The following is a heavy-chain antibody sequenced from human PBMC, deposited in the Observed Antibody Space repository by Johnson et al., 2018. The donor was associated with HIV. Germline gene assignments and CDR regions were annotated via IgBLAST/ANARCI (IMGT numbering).Heavy chain of an antibody. D-gene: IGHD2-2*01. J-gene: IGHJ3*02. Sequence: SVKGRFTISRDNSKNTLYLQMNSLRAEDTAVYYCAKVVVVPAAIWGQGTMVTVSS. CDR3: AKVVVVPAAI. V-gene: IGHV3-66*01.